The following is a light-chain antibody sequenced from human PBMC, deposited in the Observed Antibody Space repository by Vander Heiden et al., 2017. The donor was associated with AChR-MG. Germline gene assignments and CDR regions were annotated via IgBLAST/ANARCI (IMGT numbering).Light chain of an antibody. Sequence: EFVLPQPPCTLSLSPGERATISCRASQSVSSSNLAWYQQKPGQAPRLLIYGTSSRAAGIPDRFSGSGSGTDFTLTISRLEPEDFAVYYCQQDDSTPWTFGQGTKVEIK. V-gene: IGKV3-20*01. J-gene: IGKJ1*01. CDR2: GTS. CDR1: QSVSSSN. CDR3: QQDDSTPWT.